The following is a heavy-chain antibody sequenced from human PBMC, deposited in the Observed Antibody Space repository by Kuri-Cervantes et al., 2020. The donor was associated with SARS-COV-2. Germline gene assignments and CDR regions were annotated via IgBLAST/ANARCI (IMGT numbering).Heavy chain of an antibody. CDR3: ARQCEQGYSYGDYYGMDV. Sequence: SETLSLTCTVSGGSISSSSYYWGWIRQPPGKGLEWIGSIYYSGSTYYTPSLKSRVTISVDTSKNQFTLKLSSVTAADTAVYYCARQCEQGYSYGDYYGMDVWGQGTTVTVSS. CDR2: IYYSGST. V-gene: IGHV4-39*01. D-gene: IGHD5-18*01. CDR1: GGSISSSSYY. J-gene: IGHJ6*02.